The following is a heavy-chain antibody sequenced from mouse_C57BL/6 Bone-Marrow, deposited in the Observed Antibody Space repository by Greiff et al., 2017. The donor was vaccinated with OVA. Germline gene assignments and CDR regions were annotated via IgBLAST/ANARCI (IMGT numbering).Heavy chain of an antibody. CDR3: ARRPSMGFDY. CDR2: ILPGSGST. V-gene: IGHV1-9*01. J-gene: IGHJ2*01. CDR1: GYTFTGYW. Sequence: QVQLQQSGAELMKPGASVKLSCKATGYTFTGYWIEWVKQRPGHGLEWIGEILPGSGSTNYNEKFKGKATFTASTSSNPAYMQLSSLTTEDAAIDNCARRPSMGFDYWGQGTTLTVSS.